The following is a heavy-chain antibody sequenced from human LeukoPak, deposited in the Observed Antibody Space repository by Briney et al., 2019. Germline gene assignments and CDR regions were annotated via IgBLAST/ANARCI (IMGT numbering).Heavy chain of an antibody. CDR2: IDIPGNT. V-gene: IGHV3-13*01. CDR1: GFTLSNYD. D-gene: IGHD6-19*01. Sequence: GGSLRLSCAASGFTLSNYDMHWVRQATGKGLEWVSGIDIPGNTYYPDSVKGRFTMSRESAKNSLYLQMNSLRAGDTAVYYCARAVAGTHWFDPWGQGTLAIVSS. J-gene: IGHJ5*02. CDR3: ARAVAGTHWFDP.